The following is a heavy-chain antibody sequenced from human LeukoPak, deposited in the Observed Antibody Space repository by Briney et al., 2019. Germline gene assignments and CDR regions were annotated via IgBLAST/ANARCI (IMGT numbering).Heavy chain of an antibody. D-gene: IGHD2-21*02. V-gene: IGHV3-48*03. CDR1: GFTFSSYE. CDR2: ISSSGSTV. CDR3: AIERYAYCGGDCYSRWFDP. J-gene: IGHJ5*02. Sequence: GGSLRLSCAASGFTFSSYEMNWVRQDPGKGLEWVPYISSSGSTVYYADSVKGRFTISRDNAKNSLYLQMNSLRAEDTAVYYCAIERYAYCGGDCYSRWFDPWGQGTLVTVSS.